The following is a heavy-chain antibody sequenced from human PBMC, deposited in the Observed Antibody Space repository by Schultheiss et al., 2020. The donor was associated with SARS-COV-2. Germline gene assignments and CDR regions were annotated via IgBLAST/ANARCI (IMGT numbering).Heavy chain of an antibody. CDR1: GYTFTSYD. Sequence: ASVKVSCKASGYTFTSYDINWVRQATGQGLEWMGWMNPNSGNTGYAQKFQGRVTITADESTSTAYMELSSLRSEDTAVYYCARWNDYDSSDYWGQGTLVTVSS. J-gene: IGHJ4*02. V-gene: IGHV1-8*01. CDR2: MNPNSGNT. CDR3: ARWNDYDSSDY. D-gene: IGHD3-22*01.